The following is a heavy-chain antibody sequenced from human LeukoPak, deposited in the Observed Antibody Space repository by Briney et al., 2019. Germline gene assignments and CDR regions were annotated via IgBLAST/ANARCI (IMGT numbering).Heavy chain of an antibody. CDR2: IYHSGST. J-gene: IGHJ4*02. CDR1: GGSISGYY. CDR3: ARRLARRGYGDYCDY. V-gene: IGHV4-59*08. D-gene: IGHD4-17*01. Sequence: SETLSLTCTVSGGSISGYYWSWIRQPPGKGLEWIGYIYHSGSTNYNPSLKSRVTISIDTSKNQFSLKLSSVTAADTAVYYCARRLARRGYGDYCDYWGQGTLVTVSS.